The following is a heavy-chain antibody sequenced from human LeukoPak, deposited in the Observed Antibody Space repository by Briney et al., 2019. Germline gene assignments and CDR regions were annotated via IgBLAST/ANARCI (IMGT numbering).Heavy chain of an antibody. D-gene: IGHD4-17*01. CDR3: ARVADYGDYGAFDI. CDR2: ISSSSSII. J-gene: IGHJ3*02. CDR1: GFTFSNYA. V-gene: IGHV3-48*04. Sequence: GGSLRLSCAASGFTFSNYAMNWVRQAPGKGLEWVSYISSSSSIIHYADSVKGRFTISRDNAKNSLYLQMNSLRAEDTALYYCARVADYGDYGAFDIWGQGTMVTVSS.